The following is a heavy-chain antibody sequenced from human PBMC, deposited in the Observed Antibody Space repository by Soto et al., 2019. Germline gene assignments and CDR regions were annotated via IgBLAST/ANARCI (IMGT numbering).Heavy chain of an antibody. CDR1: GYPFTSYD. D-gene: IGHD3-9*01. Sequence: SSVKVSCKASGYPFTSYDINWVRQATGQGLEWMGWMNPNSGNTGYAQKFQGRVTMTRNTSISTAYMELSSLRSEDTAVYYCARGCRYFDYFCGFAPWGQGTLVTVSS. CDR3: ARGCRYFDYFCGFAP. CDR2: MNPNSGNT. V-gene: IGHV1-8*01. J-gene: IGHJ5*02.